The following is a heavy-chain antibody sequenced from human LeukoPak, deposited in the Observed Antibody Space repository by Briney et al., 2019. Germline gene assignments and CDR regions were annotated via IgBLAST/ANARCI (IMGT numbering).Heavy chain of an antibody. CDR1: GYTFTGYY. CDR2: INPNSGGT. V-gene: IGHV1-2*02. D-gene: IGHD1-14*01. J-gene: IGHJ3*02. Sequence: ASVKVSCKASGYTFTGYYMHWVRQAPGQGLEWMGWINPNSGGTNNAQKFQGRVTMTRDTSISTAYMELSRLRSDDTAVYYCAREGTSGAFDIWGQGTMVTVSS. CDR3: AREGTSGAFDI.